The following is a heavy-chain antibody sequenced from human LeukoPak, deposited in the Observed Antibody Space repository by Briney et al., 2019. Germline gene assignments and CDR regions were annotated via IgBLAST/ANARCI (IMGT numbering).Heavy chain of an antibody. CDR2: IIPIFGTA. V-gene: IGHV1-69*13. D-gene: IGHD4-17*01. J-gene: IGHJ4*02. CDR3: ARGFYGDYCLDY. CDR1: GGTFSSYA. Sequence: SVKVSCKASGGTFSSYAISWVRQAPGQGLEWMGGIIPIFGTANHAQKFQGRVTITADESTSTAYMELSSLRSEDTAVYYCARGFYGDYCLDYWGQGTLVTVSS.